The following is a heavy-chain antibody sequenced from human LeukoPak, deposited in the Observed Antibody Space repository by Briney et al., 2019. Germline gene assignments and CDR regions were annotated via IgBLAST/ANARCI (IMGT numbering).Heavy chain of an antibody. J-gene: IGHJ4*02. CDR3: ATMAVTAIPDYFDY. Sequence: GGSLRLSCAASGFTFSSYGMHWVRQAPGKGLEWVSIIYSGGRTYYADSVKGRFTVSTDNSKNTLYLQMNSLRAEDTAVYYCATMAVTAIPDYFDYWGQGTLVTVSS. D-gene: IGHD2-21*02. CDR2: IYSGGRT. CDR1: GFTFSSYG. V-gene: IGHV3-53*01.